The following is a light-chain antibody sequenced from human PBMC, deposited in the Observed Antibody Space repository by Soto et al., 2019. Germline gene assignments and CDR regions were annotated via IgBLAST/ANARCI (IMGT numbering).Light chain of an antibody. V-gene: IGKV1-5*01. CDR2: DVS. CDR1: QSINAW. Sequence: DIQMTQSPSTLSASVGDRVTITCRASQSINAWLAWYQQKPGKAPKLLIYDVSTLDSGVPSRFSGSASGTDFTLTISSLQPEDFATYYCQQSYSTPYTFGQGTKLEIK. J-gene: IGKJ2*01. CDR3: QQSYSTPYT.